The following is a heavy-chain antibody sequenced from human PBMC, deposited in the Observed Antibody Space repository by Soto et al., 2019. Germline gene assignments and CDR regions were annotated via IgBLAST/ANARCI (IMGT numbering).Heavy chain of an antibody. Sequence: SVKVSCKASGGTFSSYAISWVRQAPGQGLEWMGGIIPIFGTANYAQKFQGRVTITADESTSTAYMELSSLRSEDTAVYYCARGDTVTTRLNYYYMDVWGKGTTVTVSS. CDR3: ARGDTVTTRLNYYYMDV. V-gene: IGHV1-69*13. J-gene: IGHJ6*03. CDR1: GGTFSSYA. CDR2: IIPIFGTA. D-gene: IGHD4-17*01.